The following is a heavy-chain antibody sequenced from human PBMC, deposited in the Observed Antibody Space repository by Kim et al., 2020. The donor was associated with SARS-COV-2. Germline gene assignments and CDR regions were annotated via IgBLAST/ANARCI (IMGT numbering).Heavy chain of an antibody. CDR2: IYSGGST. Sequence: GGSLRLSCAASGFTVSSNYMSWVRQAPEKGLEWVSVIYSGGSTYYADSVKGRFTISRDNSKNTLYLQMNSLRAEDTSVYYCARAVGGGYYYDSSGSNDAFDIWGQGTMVTVSS. CDR1: GFTVSSNY. CDR3: ARAVGGGYYYDSSGSNDAFDI. V-gene: IGHV3-66*01. D-gene: IGHD3-22*01. J-gene: IGHJ3*02.